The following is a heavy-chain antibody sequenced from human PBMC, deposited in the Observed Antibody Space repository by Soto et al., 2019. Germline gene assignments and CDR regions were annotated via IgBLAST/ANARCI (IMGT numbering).Heavy chain of an antibody. V-gene: IGHV3-30*18. CDR3: AKDDALPYDFWSGYYISYFDY. Sequence: PGGSLRLSCAASGFTFSSYGMHWVRQAPGKGLEWVAVISYDGSNKYYADSVKGRFTISRDNSKNTLYLQMNSLRAEDTAVYYCAKDDALPYDFWSGYYISYFDYWGQGTLVTVSS. J-gene: IGHJ4*02. CDR1: GFTFSSYG. CDR2: ISYDGSNK. D-gene: IGHD3-3*01.